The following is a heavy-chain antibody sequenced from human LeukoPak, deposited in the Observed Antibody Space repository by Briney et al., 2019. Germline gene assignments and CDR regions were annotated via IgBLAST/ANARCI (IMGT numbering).Heavy chain of an antibody. D-gene: IGHD4-17*01. CDR3: ARGLGGDPFDY. Sequence: PSETLSLTCAVSGYSISSGYYWGWIRQPPGKGLEWIGSIYHSGSTYYNPSLKSRVTISVDTSKNQFSLKLSSVTAADTAVYYCARGLGGDPFDYWGQGTLVTVSS. J-gene: IGHJ4*02. CDR1: GYSISSGYY. V-gene: IGHV4-38-2*01. CDR2: IYHSGST.